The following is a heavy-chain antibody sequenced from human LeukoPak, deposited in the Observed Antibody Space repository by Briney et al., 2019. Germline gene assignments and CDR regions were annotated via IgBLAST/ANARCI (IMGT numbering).Heavy chain of an antibody. J-gene: IGHJ5*01. CDR1: GFTFSSYA. CDR2: IRNKANSYTT. V-gene: IGHV3-72*01. D-gene: IGHD3-10*01. CDR3: AGDLGQPWSGDS. Sequence: PGGSLRLSCAASGFTFSSYAMSWVRQAPGKGLEWVGRIRNKANSYTTEYAASVKGRFTISRDDLKNSVSLQMDSLKIEDTAVYSCAGDLGQPWSGDSWGQGTPVTVSS.